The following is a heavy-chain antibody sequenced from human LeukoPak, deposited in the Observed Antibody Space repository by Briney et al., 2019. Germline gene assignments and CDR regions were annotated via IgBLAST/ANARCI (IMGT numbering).Heavy chain of an antibody. CDR1: GGSISSYY. CDR3: ARRTLQFYFDY. D-gene: IGHD4-11*01. Sequence: SETLSLTCTVSGGSISSYYWSWIRQPPGKGLEWIGSIYYSGSTYYNLSLKSRLTISVDTSKNQFSLKLSSVTAADTAVYYCARRTLQFYFDYWGQGTLVTVSS. V-gene: IGHV4-59*05. J-gene: IGHJ4*02. CDR2: IYYSGST.